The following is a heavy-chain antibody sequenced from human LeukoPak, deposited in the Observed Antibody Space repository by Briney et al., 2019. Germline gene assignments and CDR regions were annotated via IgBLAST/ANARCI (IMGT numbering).Heavy chain of an antibody. J-gene: IGHJ5*02. D-gene: IGHD3-22*01. CDR3: ARQAGWDYYDSSGYRYWFDP. CDR2: IYYSGST. V-gene: IGHV4-39*01. CDR1: GGSISSSSYY. Sequence: SETLSLTCTVSGGSISSSSYYWGWIRQPPGKELEWIGSIYYSGSTYYNPSLKSRVTISVDTSKNQFSLELSSVTAADTAVYYWARQAGWDYYDSSGYRYWFDPWGQGTLVTVSS.